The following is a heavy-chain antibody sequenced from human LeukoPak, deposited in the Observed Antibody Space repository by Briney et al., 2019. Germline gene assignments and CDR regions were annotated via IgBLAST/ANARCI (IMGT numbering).Heavy chain of an antibody. CDR2: ISYSGST. V-gene: IGHV4-59*01. CDR3: ARGGPVTTGLGY. Sequence: SETLSLTCTVSGGSISSSYWSWIRRPPGKGLEWIAYISYSGSTNYNPSLKSRVTISVDTSKNQFSLKLSSVTAADTAVYYCARGGPVTTGLGYWGQGTLVTVSS. J-gene: IGHJ4*02. CDR1: GGSISSSY. D-gene: IGHD4-17*01.